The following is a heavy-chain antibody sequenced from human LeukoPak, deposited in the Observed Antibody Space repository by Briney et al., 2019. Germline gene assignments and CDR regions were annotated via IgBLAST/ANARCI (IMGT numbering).Heavy chain of an antibody. CDR3: SRVVSDYYDSSGYLDY. J-gene: IGHJ4*02. D-gene: IGHD3-22*01. V-gene: IGHV4-59*01. CDR2: IYNSEST. Sequence: SETLSLTCTVSGGSISSYYWSWIRHPPGQGLWWIWYIYNSESTNYNPSLKSLVTISVDTSKNQFSLKLSSVAAADTAVYYCSRVVSDYYDSSGYLDYWGQGTLVTVSS. CDR1: GGSISSYY.